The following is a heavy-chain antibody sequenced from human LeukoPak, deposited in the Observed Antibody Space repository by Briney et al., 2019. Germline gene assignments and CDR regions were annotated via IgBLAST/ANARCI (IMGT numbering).Heavy chain of an antibody. Sequence: PSETLSLTCAVYGGSFSGYYWSWIRQPPGKVLEWIGEINHSGSTNYNPSLKSRVTISVDTSKNQFSLKLSSVTAADTAVYYCARLKGRYSGYDSWAGRRAFDIWGQGTMVTVSS. J-gene: IGHJ3*02. V-gene: IGHV4-34*01. CDR2: INHSGST. D-gene: IGHD5-12*01. CDR1: GGSFSGYY. CDR3: ARLKGRYSGYDSWAGRRAFDI.